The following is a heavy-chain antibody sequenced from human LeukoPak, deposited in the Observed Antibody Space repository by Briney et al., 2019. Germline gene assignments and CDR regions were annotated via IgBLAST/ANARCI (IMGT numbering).Heavy chain of an antibody. CDR1: GFTFSRYA. D-gene: IGHD3-22*01. J-gene: IGHJ4*02. CDR3: AKGPTYYYDRSGPTFDY. V-gene: IGHV3-23*01. CDR2: ISGSGGST. Sequence: GGSLSLSCAASGFTFSRYAMSWVGQAPGKGREWVSAISGSGGSTYYADSVKGRFTISRDNSKDTLYLQMNSLRAEDTAVYYCAKGPTYYYDRSGPTFDYWGQGTLVTVSS.